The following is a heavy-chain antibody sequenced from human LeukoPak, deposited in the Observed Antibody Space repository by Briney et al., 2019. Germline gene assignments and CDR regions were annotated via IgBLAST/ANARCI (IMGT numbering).Heavy chain of an antibody. D-gene: IGHD2-2*01. Sequence: GESLKIPCKGSGYSFSSYWIGWVRQMPGKGLEWMGIIYPGDSDTRYSPSFQGQVTISADKSVSTAYLQWSSLKASDTAMYYCARQWGDCSSTSCYSASWGQGTLVTVSS. CDR1: GYSFSSYW. CDR2: IYPGDSDT. CDR3: ARQWGDCSSTSCYSAS. V-gene: IGHV5-51*01. J-gene: IGHJ5*02.